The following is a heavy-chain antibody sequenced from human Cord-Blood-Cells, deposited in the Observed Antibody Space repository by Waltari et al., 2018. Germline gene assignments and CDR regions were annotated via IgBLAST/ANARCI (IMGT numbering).Heavy chain of an antibody. V-gene: IGHV1-2*04. CDR1: GYTFTGYY. CDR2: INPNSGGT. D-gene: IGHD3-22*01. J-gene: IGHJ4*02. Sequence: QVQLVQSGAEVKKPGASVKVSCKASGYTFTGYYMHWVRQAPGQGLEWMGWINPNSGGTNYAQKFQGWVTMTRDTSISTAYMELSRLRSDDTAVYYCARESHSSGYYFDYWAREPWSPSPQ. CDR3: ARESHSSGYYFDY.